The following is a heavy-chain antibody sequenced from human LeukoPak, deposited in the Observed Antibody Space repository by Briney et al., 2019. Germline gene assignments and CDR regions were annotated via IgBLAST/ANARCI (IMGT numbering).Heavy chain of an antibody. D-gene: IGHD3-22*01. CDR2: INPRGGST. J-gene: IGHJ4*02. V-gene: IGHV1-46*01. CDR1: GYTFTSYY. Sequence: ASVKVSCKASGYTFTSYYMHWVRQAPGQGLEWMGIINPRGGSTSYAQKFQGRVTMTRDTSTSTVYMELSSLRSEDTAVYYCARDTANYYYDSNGYYFDYWGQGTLVTVSS. CDR3: ARDTANYYYDSNGYYFDY.